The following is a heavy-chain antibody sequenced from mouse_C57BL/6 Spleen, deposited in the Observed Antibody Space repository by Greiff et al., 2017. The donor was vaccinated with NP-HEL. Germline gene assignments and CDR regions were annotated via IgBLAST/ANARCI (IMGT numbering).Heavy chain of an antibody. J-gene: IGHJ2*01. CDR2: INPNNGGT. CDR1: GYTFTDYN. V-gene: IGHV1-18*01. CDR3: ARCYYGSHFDY. D-gene: IGHD1-1*01. Sequence: VQLKESGPELVKPGASVKIPCKASGYTFTDYNMDWVKQSHGKSLEWIGDINPNNGGTIYNQKFKGKATLTVDKSSSPAYMELRSLPSEDTAVYYCARCYYGSHFDYWGQGTTLTVSS.